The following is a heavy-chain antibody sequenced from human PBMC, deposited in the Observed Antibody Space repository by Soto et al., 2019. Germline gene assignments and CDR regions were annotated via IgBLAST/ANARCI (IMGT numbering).Heavy chain of an antibody. J-gene: IGHJ5*02. D-gene: IGHD6-13*01. CDR1: GGSISSSSYY. CDR2: IYYSGST. CDR3: ARQRIAAAGTSGWFAP. V-gene: IGHV4-39*01. Sequence: SETLSLTCTVSGGSISSSSYYWGWIRQPPGKELEWIGSIYYSGSTYYNPSLKSRVTISVDTSKNQFSLKLSSVTAADTAVYYCARQRIAAAGTSGWFAPWGQGTLVTVSS.